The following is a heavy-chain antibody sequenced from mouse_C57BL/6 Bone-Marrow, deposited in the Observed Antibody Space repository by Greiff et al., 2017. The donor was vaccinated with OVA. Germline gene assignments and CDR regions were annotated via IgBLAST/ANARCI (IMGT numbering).Heavy chain of an antibody. Sequence: VQLKESGPVLVKPGASVKMSCKASGYTFTDYYMNWVKQSHGKSLEWIGVINPYNGGTSYNQKFKGKATLTVDKSSSTAYMELNSLTSEDSAVYYCARPEVPTTSGAYWGQGTLVTVSA. V-gene: IGHV1-19*01. CDR3: ARPEVPTTSGAY. D-gene: IGHD1-1*01. CDR1: GYTFTDYY. J-gene: IGHJ3*01. CDR2: INPYNGGT.